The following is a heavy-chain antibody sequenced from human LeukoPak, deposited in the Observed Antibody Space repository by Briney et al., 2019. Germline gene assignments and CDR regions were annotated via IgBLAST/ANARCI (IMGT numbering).Heavy chain of an antibody. V-gene: IGHV1-8*01. J-gene: IGHJ4*02. CDR2: MNPNSGNT. Sequence: ASVKVSCKASGYTFTSYDINWVRQATGQGLEWMGWMNPNSGNTGYAQKFQGRVTMTRNTSISTAYMELSSLRSEDTAVYYCARGPHRPDSYYYDSSGYSYWGQGTLVTVSP. CDR3: ARGPHRPDSYYYDSSGYSY. D-gene: IGHD3-22*01. CDR1: GYTFTSYD.